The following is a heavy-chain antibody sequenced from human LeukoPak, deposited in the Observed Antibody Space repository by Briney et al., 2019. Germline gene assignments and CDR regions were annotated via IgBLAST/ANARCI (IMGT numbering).Heavy chain of an antibody. CDR2: IYYSGST. Sequence: SETLSLTCTVSGGSINSYYWSWFRQPPGKGLEWIGYIYYSGSTNYNPSLKSRVTISGGTSKNQFSLKLSSVTAADTAVHYCARARCSSSSFGYWGQGTLVTVSS. J-gene: IGHJ4*02. V-gene: IGHV4-59*01. CDR3: ARARCSSSSFGY. CDR1: GGSINSYY. D-gene: IGHD6-13*01.